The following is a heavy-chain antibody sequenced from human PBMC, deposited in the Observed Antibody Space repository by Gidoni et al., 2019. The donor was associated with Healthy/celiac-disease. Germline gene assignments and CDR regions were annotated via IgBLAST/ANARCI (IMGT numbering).Heavy chain of an antibody. Sequence: QVQLVQSGAEVKKPGASVTVSCKASGYTFTRYGICWVRQAPGQGLEWMGWLSAYNGNTNYAQKLQGRVTMTTDTSTSTAYMELRSLRSDDTAVYYCARDPPSYGDYASGDFDYWGQGTLVTVSS. D-gene: IGHD4-17*01. CDR1: GYTFTRYG. V-gene: IGHV1-18*01. CDR2: LSAYNGNT. CDR3: ARDPPSYGDYASGDFDY. J-gene: IGHJ4*02.